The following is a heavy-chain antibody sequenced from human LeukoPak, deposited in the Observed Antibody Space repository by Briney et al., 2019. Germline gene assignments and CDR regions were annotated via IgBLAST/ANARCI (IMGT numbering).Heavy chain of an antibody. Sequence: SETLSLTCNVSGGSIVSSNHYWGWIRQPPGKGLEWIGSIYYSGRTYSNPSLKSRVTISVDMYENQFSLKLNSLTAADTAVYYCARQTDYDILTGTRRGYGMDVWGQGTTVTVSS. CDR3: ARQTDYDILTGTRRGYGMDV. D-gene: IGHD3-9*01. J-gene: IGHJ6*02. CDR2: IYYSGRT. V-gene: IGHV4-39*01. CDR1: GGSIVSSNHY.